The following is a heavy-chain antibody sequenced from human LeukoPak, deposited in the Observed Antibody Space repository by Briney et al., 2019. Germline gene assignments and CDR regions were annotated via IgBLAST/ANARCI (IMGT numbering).Heavy chain of an antibody. CDR1: GCTFASYG. V-gene: IGHV1-18*01. CDR3: ARDTARITTPGGPDY. J-gene: IGHJ4*02. D-gene: IGHD6-13*01. CDR2: ISAYNDNT. Sequence: ASVKVPCKASGCTFASYGISWVRQAPGQGLEWMGWISAYNDNTKYAQNLQGRVTLTTDTSTSTAYMELRSLTSDDTALYYCARDTARITTPGGPDYWGQGTLVTVSS.